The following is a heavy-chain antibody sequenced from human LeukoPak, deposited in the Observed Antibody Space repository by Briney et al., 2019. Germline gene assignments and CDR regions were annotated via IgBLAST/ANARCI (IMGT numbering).Heavy chain of an antibody. CDR3: ARASAVTTGVADY. Sequence: SETLSLTCTVSGYSISSGYYWGWIRQPPGKGLEWIGNVYHSGSTYYSPSLKSRVTMSMDTSKNQFSLKLSSVTAADTAVYYCARASAVTTGVADYWGQGTLVTVSS. CDR1: GYSISSGYY. V-gene: IGHV4-38-2*02. J-gene: IGHJ4*02. CDR2: VYHSGST. D-gene: IGHD4-23*01.